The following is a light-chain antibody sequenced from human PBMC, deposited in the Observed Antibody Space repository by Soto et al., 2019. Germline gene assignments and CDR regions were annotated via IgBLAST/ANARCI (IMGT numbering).Light chain of an antibody. CDR1: SSDVGGYNY. J-gene: IGLJ1*01. Sequence: QSALTQPPSASGSPGQSVTISCTGTSSDVGGYNYVSWYQQHPGKAPKLMIYEVSNRPSGVSNRFSGSKSGNTASLTISGLQAEDEADYYCLSYTTSSSYVFGTGTKLTVL. V-gene: IGLV2-14*01. CDR3: LSYTTSSSYV. CDR2: EVS.